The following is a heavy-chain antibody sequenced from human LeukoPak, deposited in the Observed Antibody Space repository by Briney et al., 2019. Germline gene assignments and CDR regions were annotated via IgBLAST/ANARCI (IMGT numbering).Heavy chain of an antibody. Sequence: ASVKVSCKASGYTFTGYYMHWVRQAPGQGLEWMGWISAYNGNTNYAQKLQGRVTMTTDTSTSTAYMELRSLRSDDTAVYYCARDGGYCSSTSCRGWFDPWGQGTLVTVSS. D-gene: IGHD2-2*01. V-gene: IGHV1-18*04. J-gene: IGHJ5*02. CDR2: ISAYNGNT. CDR1: GYTFTGYY. CDR3: ARDGGYCSSTSCRGWFDP.